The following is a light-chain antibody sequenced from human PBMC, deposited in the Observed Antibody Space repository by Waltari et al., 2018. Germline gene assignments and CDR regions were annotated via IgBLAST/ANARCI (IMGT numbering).Light chain of an antibody. CDR1: QTVSSN. V-gene: IGKV3-15*01. J-gene: IGKJ3*01. CDR3: QQYNNWPAVFT. Sequence: EIVITQSPATVSVSPGPRSTLSCRASQTVSSNLAWYQQKPGQAPRPLIYAASTRATGVPARFSGSGSGTEFTLTISSLQSEDFAVYYCQQYNNWPAVFTFGPGTKVDIK. CDR2: AAS.